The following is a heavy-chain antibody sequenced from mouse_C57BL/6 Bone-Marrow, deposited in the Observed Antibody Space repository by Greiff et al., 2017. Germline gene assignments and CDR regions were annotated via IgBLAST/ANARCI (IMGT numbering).Heavy chain of an antibody. V-gene: IGHV1-22*01. CDR1: GYTFTDYN. CDR2: INPNNGGT. Sequence: EVQLQQSGPELVKPGASVKMSCKASGYTFTDYNMHWVKQSPGKSLEWIGYINPNNGGTSYNQKFKGKATLTVNKSSSTAYMELRSLTSEDSAVYYCARGPYYSNPAWFAYWGQGTLVTVSA. D-gene: IGHD2-5*01. J-gene: IGHJ3*01. CDR3: ARGPYYSNPAWFAY.